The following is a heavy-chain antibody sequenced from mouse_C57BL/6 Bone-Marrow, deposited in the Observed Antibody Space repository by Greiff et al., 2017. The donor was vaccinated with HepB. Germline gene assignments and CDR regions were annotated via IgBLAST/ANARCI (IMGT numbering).Heavy chain of an antibody. V-gene: IGHV5-17*01. CDR2: ISSGSSTI. D-gene: IGHD2-2*01. CDR1: GFTFSDYG. J-gene: IGHJ3*01. CDR3: ARGYYGYRFAY. Sequence: EVMLVESGGGLVKPGGSLKLSCAASGFTFSDYGMHWVRQAPEKGLEWVAYISSGSSTIYYADTVKGRFTISRDNAKNTLFLQMTSLRSEDTAMYYCARGYYGYRFAYWGQGTLVTVSA.